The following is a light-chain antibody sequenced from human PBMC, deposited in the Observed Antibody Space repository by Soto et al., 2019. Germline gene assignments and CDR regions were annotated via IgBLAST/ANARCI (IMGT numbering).Light chain of an antibody. CDR3: QQRYNWPIT. CDR1: QSVSSSY. V-gene: IGKV3D-20*02. CDR2: GDS. J-gene: IGKJ5*01. Sequence: EIVLTQSPGTLSLSPWERATLSCMASQSVSSSYLAWYQQKPGQAPRLLIYGDSNRATGIPARFSGSGSGTDFTLTISSLEPEDFSVYYCQQRYNWPITFGQGTRLEI.